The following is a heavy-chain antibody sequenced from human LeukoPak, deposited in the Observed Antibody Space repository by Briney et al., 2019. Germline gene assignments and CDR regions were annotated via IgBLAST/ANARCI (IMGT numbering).Heavy chain of an antibody. D-gene: IGHD3-10*01. V-gene: IGHV1-69*05. J-gene: IGHJ6*03. CDR3: ARGPAPSTMVRGVKYYYYYYMDV. CDR2: IIPMFGTP. Sequence: SVKVSCKASGDTSSSYAISWVRQAPGQGLEWMGGIIPMFGTPNHAQNLQGRVTITTDESTSTAYMELSSLRSEDTAVYYCARGPAPSTMVRGVKYYYYYYMDVWGKGTTVTVSS. CDR1: GDTSSSYA.